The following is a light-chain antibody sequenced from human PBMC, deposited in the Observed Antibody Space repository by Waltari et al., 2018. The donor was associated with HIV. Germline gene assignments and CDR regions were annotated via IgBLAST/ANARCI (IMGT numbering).Light chain of an antibody. V-gene: IGLV2-23*02. CDR2: EVN. CDR3: CSYKSYGGHVVV. Sequence: QSALTQPASVSGSPGQSITISCTGSGSDVGSSDFVSWYRLRPDEVPKFIMYEVNKRPSGVSDRFSGSKSGNTASLTISGLQAEDEGDYYCCSYKSYGGHVVVFGGGTKLTVL. CDR1: GSDVGSSDF. J-gene: IGLJ2*01.